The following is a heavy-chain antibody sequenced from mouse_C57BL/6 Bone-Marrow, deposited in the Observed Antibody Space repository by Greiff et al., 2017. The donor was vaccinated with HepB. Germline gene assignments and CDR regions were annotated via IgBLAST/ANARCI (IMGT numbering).Heavy chain of an antibody. Sequence: EVQLQESGPGLVKPSQSLSLTCSVTGYSITSGYYWNWIRQFPGNKLEWMGYISYDGSNNYNPSLKNRISITRDTSKYQFFLKLNSVTTEDTATYYGARNCDGYYFDDWGQGTTLTVSS. V-gene: IGHV3-6*01. CDR3: ARNCDGYYFDD. CDR2: ISYDGSN. D-gene: IGHD4-1*01. J-gene: IGHJ2*01. CDR1: GYSITSGYY.